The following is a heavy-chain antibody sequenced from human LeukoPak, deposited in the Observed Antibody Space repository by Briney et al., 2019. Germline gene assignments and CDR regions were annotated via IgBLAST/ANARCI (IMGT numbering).Heavy chain of an antibody. D-gene: IGHD6-19*01. J-gene: IGHJ6*03. CDR3: ARAVAQGNYYDYYMDD. CDR1: GYSFTSYW. CDR2: ISPGDSDT. Sequence: GESLKISCKGSGYSFTSYWIGWVRQMPGKGLEWMGIISPGDSDTRYSPSFQGQVTISADKSISTAYLQWSRLKTSDTAVYYCARAVAQGNYYDYYMDDWGKGTMVTVSS. V-gene: IGHV5-51*01.